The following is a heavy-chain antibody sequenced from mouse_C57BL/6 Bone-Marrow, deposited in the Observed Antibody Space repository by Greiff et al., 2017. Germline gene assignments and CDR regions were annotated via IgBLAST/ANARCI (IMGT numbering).Heavy chain of an antibody. CDR1: GFTFSSYT. V-gene: IGHV5-9*01. J-gene: IGHJ4*01. CDR2: ISGGGGNT. CDR3: ARPGAMDY. Sequence: EVQLVESGGGLVKPGGSLKLSCAASGFTFSSYTMSWVRQTPEQRLEWVATISGGGGNTYYPDSVKGRFTISRDNAKNTLYLQMSSLRSEDTALYYCARPGAMDYWGQGTSVTVSS.